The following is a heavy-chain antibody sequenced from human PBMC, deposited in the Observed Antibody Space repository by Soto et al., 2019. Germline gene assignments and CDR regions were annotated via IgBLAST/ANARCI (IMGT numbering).Heavy chain of an antibody. D-gene: IGHD3-22*01. CDR2: IYYSGST. J-gene: IGHJ3*02. CDR1: GGSVSSYF. V-gene: IGHV4-59*02. CDR3: ARVLKGYYDSSGYAFDI. Sequence: PSETLSLTCTVSGGSVSSYFWSWVRQPPGKGLEWIAYIYYSGSTYYNPSLKSRVTISVDTSKNQFSLKLSSVTAADTAVYYCARVLKGYYDSSGYAFDIWGQGTMVTVSS.